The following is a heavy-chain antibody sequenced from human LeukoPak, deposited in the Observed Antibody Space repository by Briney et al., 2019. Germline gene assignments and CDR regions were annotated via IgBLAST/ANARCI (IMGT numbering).Heavy chain of an antibody. V-gene: IGHV3-30*02. CDR2: IRYDGSNK. CDR1: GFTFSSYG. Sequence: PGGSLRLSCAASGFTFSSYGMHWVRQAPGKGLEWVAFIRYDGSNKYYADSVKGRFTISRDNSKNTLYLQMNSLRVEDTAVYFCAKDKLYFYYYMDVWGKGTTVTVS. J-gene: IGHJ6*03. CDR3: AKDKLYFYYYMDV.